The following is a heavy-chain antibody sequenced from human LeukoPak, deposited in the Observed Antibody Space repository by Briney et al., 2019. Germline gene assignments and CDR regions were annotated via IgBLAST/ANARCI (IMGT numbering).Heavy chain of an antibody. V-gene: IGHV5-51*01. CDR2: IYPGDSDT. CDR1: GYTFTYW. CDR3: ARQDGGGLYYFDY. J-gene: IGHJ4*02. Sequence: GEFLRISCKGSGYTFTYWIAWVRQMPGKGLEWMGIIYPGDSDTRYSPSFQGQVTISVDKSISTAYLQWSSLKASDTAMYYCARQDGGGLYYFDYWGQGTLVTVSS. D-gene: IGHD4-23*01.